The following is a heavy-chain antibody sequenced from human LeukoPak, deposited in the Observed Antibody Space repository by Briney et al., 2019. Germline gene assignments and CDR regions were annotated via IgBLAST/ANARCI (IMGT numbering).Heavy chain of an antibody. CDR3: ARGGFLPTYIAVAGTPFDY. Sequence: SETLSLTCTVSGGSISSSSYYWSWIRQPPGKGLEWIGYIYYSGSTNYNPSLKSRVTISVDTSKNQFSLKLSSVTAADTAVYYCARGGFLPTYIAVAGTPFDYWGQGTLVTVSS. V-gene: IGHV4-61*05. CDR1: GGSISSSSYY. CDR2: IYYSGST. J-gene: IGHJ4*02. D-gene: IGHD6-19*01.